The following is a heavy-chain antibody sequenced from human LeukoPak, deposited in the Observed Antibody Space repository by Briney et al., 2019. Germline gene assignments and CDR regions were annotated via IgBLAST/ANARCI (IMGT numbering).Heavy chain of an antibody. CDR2: INPYSGAT. J-gene: IGHJ5*02. Sequence: GASVKVSCKASGYTFTDYFIHWVRQTPGQRPEWMGWINPYSGATNYAKFFQGRVTMTRDTSITTVYMDLSRLTSDDTAVYYCAKVKGRYSYADLESWGQGTLVTVSS. CDR1: GYTFTDYF. CDR3: AKVKGRYSYADLES. V-gene: IGHV1-2*02. D-gene: IGHD3-16*01.